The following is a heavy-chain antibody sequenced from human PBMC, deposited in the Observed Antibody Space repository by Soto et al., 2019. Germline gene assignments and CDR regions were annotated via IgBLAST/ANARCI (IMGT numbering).Heavy chain of an antibody. CDR3: ARGLRAAAGRDYFQY. CDR1: GFIFSSYG. Sequence: QVQLVESGGGVVQPGRSLTLSCAASGFIFSSYGMHWVRQAPGKGLQWVAVIWYDGSNTYYAASVKGRFTISRDNSKNTLYLQMNSLRAEDTAVYYCARGLRAAAGRDYFQYWGQGTLVTVSS. CDR2: IWYDGSNT. V-gene: IGHV3-33*01. J-gene: IGHJ1*01. D-gene: IGHD6-13*01.